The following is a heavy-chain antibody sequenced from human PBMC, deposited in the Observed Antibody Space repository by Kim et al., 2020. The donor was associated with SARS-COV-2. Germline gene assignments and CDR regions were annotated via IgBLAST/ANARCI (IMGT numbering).Heavy chain of an antibody. CDR2: TYPGGTT. D-gene: IGHD5-12*01. Sequence: GGSLRLSCAASGFTVTSNYMTWVRQAPGKGLEWVSVTYPGGTTYYADSVKGRFTISRDISTNTLYLQMNSLRAEDTAVYYCARDLHGYNYRDDSYYGMVV. J-gene: IGHJ6*01. V-gene: IGHV3-53*05. CDR1: GFTVTSNY. CDR3: ARDLHGYNYRDDSYYGMVV.